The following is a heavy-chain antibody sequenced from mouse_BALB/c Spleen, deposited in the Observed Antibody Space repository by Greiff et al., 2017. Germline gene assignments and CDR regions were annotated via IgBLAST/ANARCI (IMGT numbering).Heavy chain of an antibody. J-gene: IGHJ4*01. CDR3: ARGGYSYAMDY. CDR1: GFTFSDYY. D-gene: IGHD2-3*01. Sequence: EVKLQESGGGLVKPGGSLKLSCAASGFTFSDYYMYWVRQTPEKRLEWVATISDGGSYTYYPDSVKGRFTISRDNAKNNLYLQMSSLKSEDTAMYYCARGGYSYAMDYWGQGTSVTVSS. CDR2: ISDGGSYT. V-gene: IGHV5-4*02.